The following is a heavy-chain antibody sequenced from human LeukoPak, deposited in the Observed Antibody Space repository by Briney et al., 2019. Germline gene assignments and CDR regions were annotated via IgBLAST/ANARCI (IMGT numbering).Heavy chain of an antibody. D-gene: IGHD6-6*01. J-gene: IGHJ4*02. CDR1: GSTFDDYA. Sequence: GRSLRLSCAASGSTFDDYAMHWVRQAPGKGLEWVSGISWNSGSIGYADSVKGRFTISRDNAKNSLYLQMNSLRAEDTALYYCAKVELAGYWGQGTLVTVSS. CDR2: ISWNSGSI. CDR3: AKVELAGY. V-gene: IGHV3-9*01.